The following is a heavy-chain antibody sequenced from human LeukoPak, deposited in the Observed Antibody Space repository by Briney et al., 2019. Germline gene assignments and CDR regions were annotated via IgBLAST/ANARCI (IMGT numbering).Heavy chain of an antibody. CDR2: ISYSSSTI. J-gene: IGHJ4*02. V-gene: IGHV3-48*01. Sequence: GGSLRLSCAASGFTFSSYGMHWVRQAPGKGLEWVSYISYSSSTIYYADSVKGRFTISRDNAKNSLYLQMNSLRAEDTAVYYCARASRLGGGYCSSTSCYIYDYWAREPWSPSPQ. D-gene: IGHD2-2*02. CDR1: GFTFSSYG. CDR3: ARASRLGGGYCSSTSCYIYDY.